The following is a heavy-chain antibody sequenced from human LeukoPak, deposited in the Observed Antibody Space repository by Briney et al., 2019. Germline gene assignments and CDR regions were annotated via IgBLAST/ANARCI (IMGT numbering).Heavy chain of an antibody. CDR2: INSDGSST. D-gene: IGHD1-26*01. CDR3: ATLGAYDAFDI. V-gene: IGHV3-74*01. J-gene: IGHJ3*02. Sequence: PGGSLRLSCAASGFTFSSYSMNWVRQAPGKGLEWVSRINSDGSSTSYADSVKGRFTISRDNAKNTLYLQMNSLRAEDTAVYYCATLGAYDAFDIWGQGTMVTVSS. CDR1: GFTFSSYS.